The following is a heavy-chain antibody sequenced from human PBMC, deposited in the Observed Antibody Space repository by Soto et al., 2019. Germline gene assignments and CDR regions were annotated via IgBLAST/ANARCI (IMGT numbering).Heavy chain of an antibody. Sequence: SETLSLTCTVSGGSISSGDYYWSWIRQPPGKGLEWIGYIYYSGSTYYNPSLKSRVTISVDTSKNQFSLKLSSVTAADTAVYYCARQYCSSTSCYSSAFDIWGQGTMVTVS. D-gene: IGHD2-2*01. CDR1: GGSISSGDYY. J-gene: IGHJ3*02. V-gene: IGHV4-30-4*01. CDR3: ARQYCSSTSCYSSAFDI. CDR2: IYYSGST.